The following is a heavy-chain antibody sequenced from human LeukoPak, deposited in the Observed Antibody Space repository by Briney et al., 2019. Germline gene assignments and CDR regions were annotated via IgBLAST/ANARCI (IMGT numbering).Heavy chain of an antibody. CDR3: ARGLGSYYYYMDV. CDR2: IYYSGCT. V-gene: IGHV4-59*01. Sequence: SETLSLTCTVSGGSISSYYWSWIRQPPGKGLEWIGYIYYSGCTNYNPSLKSRVTISVDTSKNQFSLKLSSVTAADTAVYYCARGLGSYYYYMDVWGKGTTVTVSS. CDR1: GGSISSYY. D-gene: IGHD5-12*01. J-gene: IGHJ6*03.